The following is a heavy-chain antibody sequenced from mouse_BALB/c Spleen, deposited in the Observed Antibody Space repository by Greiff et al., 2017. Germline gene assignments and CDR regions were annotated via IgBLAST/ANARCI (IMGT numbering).Heavy chain of an antibody. CDR3: ARKGDYGSRSHWYFDV. Sequence: VQLQQSGAELVRPGTSVKMSCKAAGYTFTNYWIGWVKQRPGHGLEWIGDIYPGGGYTNYNEKFKGKATLTADRSSSTAYMQLSSLTSEDSAIYYCARKGDYGSRSHWYFDVWGAGTTVTVSS. CDR2: IYPGGGYT. D-gene: IGHD1-1*01. V-gene: IGHV1-63*02. CDR1: GYTFTNYW. J-gene: IGHJ1*01.